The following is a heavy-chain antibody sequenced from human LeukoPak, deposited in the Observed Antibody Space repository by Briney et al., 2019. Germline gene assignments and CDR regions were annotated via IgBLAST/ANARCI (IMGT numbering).Heavy chain of an antibody. CDR2: INSDGTIT. D-gene: IGHD6-19*01. Sequence: GGSLRLSCAASGVTSSNYWMHRVRHVPGKGPVWVSRINSDGTITNYADSVKGRFTISRDNAKNTLYLQMNSLRAEDTAIYYCTRGIAMAGNLEEYWGQGTLVTVSS. CDR1: GVTSSNYW. CDR3: TRGIAMAGNLEEY. V-gene: IGHV3-74*01. J-gene: IGHJ4*02.